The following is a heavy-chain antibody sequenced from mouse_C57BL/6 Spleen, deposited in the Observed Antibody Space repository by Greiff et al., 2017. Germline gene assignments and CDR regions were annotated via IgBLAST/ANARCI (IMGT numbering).Heavy chain of an antibody. CDR1: GYTFTSYG. CDR2: IYPRSGNT. D-gene: IGHD1-1*01. Sequence: QVQLKESGAELARPGASVKLSCKASGYTFTSYGISWVKQRTGQGLEWIGEIYPRSGNTYYNEKFKGKATLTADKSSSTAYMELRSLTSEDSAVYFCARDYYGSPYFDYWGQGTTLTVSS. J-gene: IGHJ2*01. V-gene: IGHV1-81*01. CDR3: ARDYYGSPYFDY.